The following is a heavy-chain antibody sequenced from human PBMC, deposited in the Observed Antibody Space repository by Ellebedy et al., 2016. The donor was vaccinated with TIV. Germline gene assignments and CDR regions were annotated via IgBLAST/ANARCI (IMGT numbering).Heavy chain of an antibody. CDR3: AKDRDDSSGYFSQFDY. J-gene: IGHJ4*02. CDR2: ISSSGSYI. Sequence: GGSLRLXCAASGFTFNSYTMNWVRQAPGKGLEWVSSISSSGSYIYYADSVRGRFTISRDNAKNSLYLQMNSLRAEDTALYYCAKDRDDSSGYFSQFDYWGQGTLVTASS. V-gene: IGHV3-21*04. D-gene: IGHD3-22*01. CDR1: GFTFNSYT.